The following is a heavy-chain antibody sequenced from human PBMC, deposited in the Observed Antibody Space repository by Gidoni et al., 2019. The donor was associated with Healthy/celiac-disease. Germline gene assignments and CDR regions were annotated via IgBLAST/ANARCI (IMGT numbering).Heavy chain of an antibody. V-gene: IGHV3-9*01. D-gene: IGHD2-2*01. CDR3: AKDSSQPQ. Sequence: EVQLVESGGGLVKPGRAMRPCCAASGFTFDDFAMHWVRQAPGKGLEWVSGISWNSGSIGYADSVKGRFTISRDNAKNSLYLQMNSLRAEDTALYYCAKDSSQPQWGQGTLVTVSS. CDR2: ISWNSGSI. J-gene: IGHJ4*02. CDR1: GFTFDDFA.